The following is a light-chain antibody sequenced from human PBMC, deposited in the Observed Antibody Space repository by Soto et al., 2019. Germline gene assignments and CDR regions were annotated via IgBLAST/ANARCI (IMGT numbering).Light chain of an antibody. CDR3: QQYNNWPFT. CDR1: QSVNSN. CDR2: GAS. Sequence: EIVLTQSPGTLSLSPGERATLSCRASQSVNSNLAWYQQKPGQAPRLLIYGASTRATGIPASFIGNGSGTEFTLTASSLQPEDFAVYYRQQYNNWPFTFGPGTKVDIK. V-gene: IGKV3-15*01. J-gene: IGKJ3*01.